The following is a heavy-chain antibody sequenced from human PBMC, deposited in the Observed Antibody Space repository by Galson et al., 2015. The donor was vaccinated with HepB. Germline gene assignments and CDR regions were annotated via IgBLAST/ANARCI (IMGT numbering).Heavy chain of an antibody. CDR2: IDPSDSYT. CDR1: GYSFTSYW. J-gene: IGHJ4*02. Sequence: QSGAEVKKPGESLRISCKGSGYSFTSYWISWVRQMPGKGLEWMGRIDPSDSYTNYSPSFQGHVTISADKSISTAYLQWSSLKASDTAMYYCARRKYYDSSGSFDYSFDYWGQGTLVTVSS. CDR3: ARRKYYDSSGSFDYSFDY. V-gene: IGHV5-10-1*01. D-gene: IGHD3-22*01.